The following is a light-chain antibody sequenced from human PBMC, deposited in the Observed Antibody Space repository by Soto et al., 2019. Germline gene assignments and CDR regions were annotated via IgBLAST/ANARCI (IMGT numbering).Light chain of an antibody. Sequence: AIRMTQSPSSFSASTGDRVTITCRASQGISSYLAWYQQKTGKAPKLLIYAASPLQSGVPSRFSGSGSGTDLNLTISCLQSEDFATYYCQQYYSYPPNFGQGTRLEIK. V-gene: IGKV1-8*01. J-gene: IGKJ5*01. CDR1: QGISSY. CDR3: QQYYSYPPN. CDR2: AAS.